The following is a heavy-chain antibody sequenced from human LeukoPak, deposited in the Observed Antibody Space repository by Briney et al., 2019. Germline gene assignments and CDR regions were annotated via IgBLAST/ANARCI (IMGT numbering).Heavy chain of an antibody. CDR3: AKDIYSSGSQIDY. D-gene: IGHD6-19*01. CDR2: INSDGSSI. CDR1: GFTFSSHW. V-gene: IGHV3-74*01. Sequence: GGSLRLSCAASGFTFSSHWMHWVRQAPGKGLVWVSRINSDGSSISYADSVKGRFTISRDNAKNTLYLQMNSLRAEDTAVYCCAKDIYSSGSQIDYWGQGTLVTVSS. J-gene: IGHJ4*02.